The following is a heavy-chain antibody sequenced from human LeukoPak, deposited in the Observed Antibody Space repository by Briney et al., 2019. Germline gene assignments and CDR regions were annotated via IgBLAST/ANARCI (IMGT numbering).Heavy chain of an antibody. CDR3: ARDLGYSYGYYFDY. D-gene: IGHD5-18*01. Sequence: GPVKVSCKASGYTFTSYGISWVRQAPGQGLEWMGWISTYNGNTNYAQKLQGRVTMTTDTSTSTAYMHLRSLRSDDTAVYYCARDLGYSYGYYFDYWGQGTLVTVSP. J-gene: IGHJ4*02. CDR1: GYTFTSYG. V-gene: IGHV1-18*01. CDR2: ISTYNGNT.